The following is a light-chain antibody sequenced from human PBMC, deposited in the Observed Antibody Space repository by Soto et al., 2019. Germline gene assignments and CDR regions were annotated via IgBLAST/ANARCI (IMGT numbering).Light chain of an antibody. V-gene: IGKV3-11*01. CDR1: QSVSSY. CDR2: DAS. Sequence: ENFLAQSPAPPSFFRGEIATLSPRASQSVSSYLAWYQQKPGQAPRLLIYDASNRATGIPARFSGSGSGTDFTLTISSLEPEDFAVYYCQQRSNWPPLTFGGGTKVDIK. J-gene: IGKJ4*01. CDR3: QQRSNWPPLT.